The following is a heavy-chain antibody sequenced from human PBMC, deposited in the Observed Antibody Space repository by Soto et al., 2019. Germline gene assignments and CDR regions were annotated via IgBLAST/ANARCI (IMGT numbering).Heavy chain of an antibody. CDR2: IIPIFGTA. J-gene: IGHJ4*02. D-gene: IGHD3-16*02. CDR3: ARGPYDYEYVWGSYRLNY. Sequence: QVQLVQSGAEVKKPGSSVKVSCKASGGTFSSYAISWVRQAPGQGLGWMGGIIPIFGTANYAQKFQGRVTITADESTSTAYMELSSLRSEDMAVYYCARGPYDYEYVWGSYRLNYWGQGTLVTVSS. V-gene: IGHV1-69*01. CDR1: GGTFSSYA.